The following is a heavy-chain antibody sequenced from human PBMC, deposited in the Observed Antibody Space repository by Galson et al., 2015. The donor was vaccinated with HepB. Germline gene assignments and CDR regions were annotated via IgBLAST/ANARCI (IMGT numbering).Heavy chain of an antibody. CDR1: GFTFSHFG. Sequence: SLRLSCAASGFTFSHFGMHWVRQAPGKGLEWVAVITYDGSGKYYADSVKGRFTISRDNSKNTLYLQIDSLSAEDTAVYYCTDFEVNWGQGTLVIVSS. D-gene: IGHD2/OR15-2a*01. V-gene: IGHV3-30*04. J-gene: IGHJ4*02. CDR3: TDFEVN. CDR2: ITYDGSGK.